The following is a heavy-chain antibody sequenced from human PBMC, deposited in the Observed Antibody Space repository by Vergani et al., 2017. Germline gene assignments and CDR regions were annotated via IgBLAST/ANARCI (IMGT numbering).Heavy chain of an antibody. D-gene: IGHD2-2*01. CDR2: IYSGGSST. V-gene: IGHV3-23*03. Sequence: EVQLVESGGGLVQPGGSLRLSCAASGFTFSSYAMSWVRQAPGRGLEWVSVIYSGGSSTYYADSVKGRFTISRDNSKNTLYLQMNSLRAEDTAVYYCAKDRGYCSSTSCYYYYYMDVWGKGTTVTVSS. CDR1: GFTFSSYA. CDR3: AKDRGYCSSTSCYYYYYMDV. J-gene: IGHJ6*03.